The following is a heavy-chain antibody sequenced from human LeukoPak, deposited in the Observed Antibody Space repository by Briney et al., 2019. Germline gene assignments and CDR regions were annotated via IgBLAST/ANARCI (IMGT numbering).Heavy chain of an antibody. CDR2: IKQDGSEK. V-gene: IGHV3-7*01. CDR1: GFTFSSYW. Sequence: PGGSLRLSCAASGFTFSSYWMSWVRQAPGKGLEWVANIKQDGSEKYYVDSVKGRFTISRDNAKNSLYLQMNSLRAEDTAVYYCARGRYYDSSGYYWVLYYFDYWGQGTLVTVSS. J-gene: IGHJ4*02. CDR3: ARGRYYDSSGYYWVLYYFDY. D-gene: IGHD3-22*01.